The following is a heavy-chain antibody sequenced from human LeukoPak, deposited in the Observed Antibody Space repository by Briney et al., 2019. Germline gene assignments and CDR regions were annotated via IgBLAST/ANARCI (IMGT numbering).Heavy chain of an antibody. V-gene: IGHV3-13*01. J-gene: IGHJ4*02. CDR3: ARGGQQLGEFDC. CDR2: IGTAGDT. CDR1: GFTFSSYD. Sequence: AGGSLRLSCAASGFTFSSYDMHWVRQATGQGLEWVSAIGTAGDTYYPGSVKGRFTISRENAKNSLYLQMNSLRAGDTAVYYCARGGQQLGEFDCWGQGTLVTVSS. D-gene: IGHD6-13*01.